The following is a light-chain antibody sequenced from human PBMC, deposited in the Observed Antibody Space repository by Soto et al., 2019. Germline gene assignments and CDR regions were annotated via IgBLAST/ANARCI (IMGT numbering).Light chain of an antibody. CDR3: SSYAGSNNYV. J-gene: IGLJ1*01. CDR2: EVS. V-gene: IGLV2-8*01. CDR1: SSDFGGYNY. Sequence: QSALTQPPSASGSPGQSVTISCTGTSSDFGGYNYVSWYQQHTGKAPKLMIYEVSKRPSGVPDRFSGAKSGNTASLTVSGLQAEDEADYYCSSYAGSNNYVFGTGTKLTVL.